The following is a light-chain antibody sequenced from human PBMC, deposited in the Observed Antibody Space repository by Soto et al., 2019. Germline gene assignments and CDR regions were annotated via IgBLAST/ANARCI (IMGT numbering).Light chain of an antibody. CDR2: EGS. V-gene: IGLV2-23*01. Sequence: QSVLTQPASVSGSPGQSITISCTGTSSDVGSYNLVSWYQPHPGKAPKLMIYEGSKRPSGVSNRFSGSKSGNTASLTISGLQPEDEADYYCCSYAGSSTHAVFGGGTQLTVL. CDR3: CSYAGSSTHAV. J-gene: IGLJ7*01. CDR1: SSDVGSYNL.